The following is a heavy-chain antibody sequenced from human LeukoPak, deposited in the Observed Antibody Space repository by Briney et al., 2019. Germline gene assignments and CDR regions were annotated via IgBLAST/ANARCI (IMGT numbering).Heavy chain of an antibody. J-gene: IGHJ2*01. D-gene: IGHD6-6*01. V-gene: IGHV4-4*02. CDR1: GGSISSSNW. Sequence: KPSGTLSLTCAVSGGSISSSNWWSWVRQPPGKGLEWIGEIYHSGSTNYNPSLKSRVTISVDKSKNQFSLKLSSVTAADTAVYYCARHLSSTSSWYFDLWGRGTLVTVSS. CDR3: ARHLSSTSSWYFDL. CDR2: IYHSGST.